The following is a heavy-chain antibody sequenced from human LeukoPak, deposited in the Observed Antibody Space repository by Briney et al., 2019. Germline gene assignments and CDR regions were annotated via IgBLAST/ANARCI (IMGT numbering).Heavy chain of an antibody. V-gene: IGHV4-4*07. CDR2: IYTSGST. J-gene: IGHJ6*02. Sequence: SETLSLTCTVSGGSISSYYWSWIRQPAGKGLEWIGRIYTSGSTNYNPSLKSRVTMSVDTSKNQFSLKLSSVTAADTAVYYCATTREYYYYYGMDVWGQGTTVTVSS. D-gene: IGHD5-24*01. CDR3: ATTREYYYYYGMDV. CDR1: GGSISSYY.